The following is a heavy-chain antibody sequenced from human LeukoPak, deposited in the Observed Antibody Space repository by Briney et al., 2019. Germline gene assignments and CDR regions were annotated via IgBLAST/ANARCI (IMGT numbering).Heavy chain of an antibody. CDR2: ISGSGGRT. CDR3: AKGDSSGWDFDY. J-gene: IGHJ4*02. D-gene: IGHD6-19*01. V-gene: IGHV3-23*01. CDR1: GLTFSSYV. Sequence: GGSLRLSCAASGLTFSSYVMSWVRQAPGKGLEWVSAISGSGGRTYYADSVKGRFTISRDISKNTLSLQMNSLRAEDTAVYYCAKGDSSGWDFDYWGQGTLVTVSS.